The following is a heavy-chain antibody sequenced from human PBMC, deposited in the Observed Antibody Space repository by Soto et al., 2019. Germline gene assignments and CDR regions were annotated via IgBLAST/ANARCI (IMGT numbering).Heavy chain of an antibody. CDR2: IYWDGDK. CDR1: GFSLSTNGVG. CDR3: AHRPRNTMFDY. V-gene: IGHV2-5*02. Sequence: QITLKESGPTLVKPTQPLTLTCTFSGFSLSTNGVGVGWIRRSPGKALEWLALIYWDGDKRYSPSLKSRLTITQDTSKSRVVLTMDNRDPVDTATYYCAHRPRNTMFDYWGQGTLVTVSS. D-gene: IGHD3-10*01. J-gene: IGHJ4*02.